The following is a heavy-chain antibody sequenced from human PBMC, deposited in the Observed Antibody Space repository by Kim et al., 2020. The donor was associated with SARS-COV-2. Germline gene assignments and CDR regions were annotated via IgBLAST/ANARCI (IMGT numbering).Heavy chain of an antibody. J-gene: IGHJ6*02. Sequence: SVKVSCKASGGTFSSYAISWVRQAPGQGLEWMGGIIPIFGTANYAQKFQGRVTITADESTSTAYMELSSLRSEDTAVYYCARKWASRIAVAGTRYYYGMDVWGQGTTVTVSS. D-gene: IGHD6-19*01. V-gene: IGHV1-69*13. CDR2: IIPIFGTA. CDR1: GGTFSSYA. CDR3: ARKWASRIAVAGTRYYYGMDV.